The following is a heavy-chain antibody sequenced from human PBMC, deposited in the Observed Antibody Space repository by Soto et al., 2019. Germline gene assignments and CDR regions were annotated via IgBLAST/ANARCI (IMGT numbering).Heavy chain of an antibody. V-gene: IGHV1-69*13. CDR3: ASVYDFWSGYPDAFDI. CDR2: IIPIFGTA. CDR1: GGTFSSYA. Sequence: SVKVSCKASGGTFSSYAISWVRQAPGQGLEWMGGIIPIFGTANYAQKFQGRVTITADESTSTAYMELSSLRSEDTAVYYCASVYDFWSGYPDAFDIRGQRSMVTV. J-gene: IGHJ3*02. D-gene: IGHD3-3*01.